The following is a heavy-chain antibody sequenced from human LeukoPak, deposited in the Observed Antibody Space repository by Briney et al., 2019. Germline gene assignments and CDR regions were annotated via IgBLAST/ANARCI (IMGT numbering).Heavy chain of an antibody. Sequence: SETLSLTCAVYGGSFSGYYWSWIRQPPGKGLEWIGEINHSGSTNYNPSLKSRVTISVDTSKNQFSLKLNSVTAADTAVYYCVRDGRDLVTMFDYWGQGTLVTVSS. CDR3: VRDGRDLVTMFDY. CDR2: INHSGST. V-gene: IGHV4-34*01. D-gene: IGHD2-21*02. CDR1: GGSFSGYY. J-gene: IGHJ4*02.